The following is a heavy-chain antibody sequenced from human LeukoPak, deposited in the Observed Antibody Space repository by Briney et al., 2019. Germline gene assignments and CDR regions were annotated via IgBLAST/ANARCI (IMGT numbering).Heavy chain of an antibody. D-gene: IGHD3-9*01. CDR3: AGKSYDILTGYSYYYGMDV. CDR2: ISSSSSYI. V-gene: IGHV3-21*01. CDR1: GFTFSSYS. J-gene: IGHJ6*02. Sequence: GGSLRLSCAASGFTFSSYSMNWVRQAPGKGLEWVSSISSSSSYIYYADSVKGRFTISRDNAKNSLYLQMNSLRAEDTAVYYCAGKSYDILTGYSYYYGMDVWGQGTTVTVSS.